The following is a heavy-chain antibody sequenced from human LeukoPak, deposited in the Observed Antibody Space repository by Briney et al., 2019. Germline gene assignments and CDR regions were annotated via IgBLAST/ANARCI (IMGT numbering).Heavy chain of an antibody. CDR3: AKDTSIAARPGAFDI. Sequence: GGSLRLSCAASGFTFDDYTMHWVRQAPGKGLEWVSLISWDGGSTYYADSVKGRFTISRDNSKNSLYLQMNGLRTEDTALYYCAKDTSIAARPGAFDIWGQGTMVTVSS. CDR1: GFTFDDYT. V-gene: IGHV3-43*01. CDR2: ISWDGGST. J-gene: IGHJ3*02. D-gene: IGHD6-6*01.